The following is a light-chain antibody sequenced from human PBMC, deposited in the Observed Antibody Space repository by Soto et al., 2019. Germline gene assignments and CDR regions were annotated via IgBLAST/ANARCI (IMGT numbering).Light chain of an antibody. CDR1: QSLSSNY. Sequence: EIVLTQSPGTLSLSPGDRATFSCRASQSLSSNYLVWYQQKPGQAPRLLIHGASSRAAGIPDRFSGSGSGTDFTLTISRLEPEDFAFYYCQQYVTSPLTFGQGTKVEIK. J-gene: IGKJ1*01. V-gene: IGKV3-20*01. CDR2: GAS. CDR3: QQYVTSPLT.